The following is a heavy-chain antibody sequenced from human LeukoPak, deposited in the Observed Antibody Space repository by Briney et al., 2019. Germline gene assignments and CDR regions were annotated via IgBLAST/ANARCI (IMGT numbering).Heavy chain of an antibody. CDR1: GYSISSGYY. CDR3: AGEMATIIRLDAFDI. J-gene: IGHJ3*02. V-gene: IGHV4-38-2*02. D-gene: IGHD5-24*01. CDR2: IYHSGST. Sequence: SETLSLTCTVSGYSISSGYYWGWIQQPPGKGLEWIGSIYHSGSTYYNPSLKSRVTISVDTSKNQFSLKLSSVTAADTAVYYCAGEMATIIRLDAFDIWGQGTMVTVSS.